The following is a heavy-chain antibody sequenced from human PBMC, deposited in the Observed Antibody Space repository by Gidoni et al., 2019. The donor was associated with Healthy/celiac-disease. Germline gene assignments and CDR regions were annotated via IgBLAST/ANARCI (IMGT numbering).Heavy chain of an antibody. D-gene: IGHD3-10*01. V-gene: IGHV3-33*01. CDR3: ARDKVWFGELKDYYGMDV. CDR2: IWYDGSNK. Sequence: QVQLVESEGGVVQPGRSLRLSCAASGFTFSSYGMHWVRQAPGKWLEWVAVIWYDGSNKYYADSVKGRFTISRDNSKNTLYLQMNSLRAEDTAVYYCARDKVWFGELKDYYGMDVWGQGTTVTVSS. CDR1: GFTFSSYG. J-gene: IGHJ6*02.